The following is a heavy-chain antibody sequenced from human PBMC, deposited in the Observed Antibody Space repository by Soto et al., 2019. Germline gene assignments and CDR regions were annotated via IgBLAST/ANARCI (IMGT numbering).Heavy chain of an antibody. J-gene: IGHJ4*02. CDR2: ISGSGGST. V-gene: IGHV3-23*01. Sequence: PGGSLRLSCAASGFTFSSYAMSWVRQAPGKGLEWVSAISGSGGSTYYADSVKGRFTISRDNSKNTLYLQMNSLRAEDTAVYYCASYCSSTSCYIRPLDYWGQGTLVTVSS. CDR3: ASYCSSTSCYIRPLDY. D-gene: IGHD2-2*02. CDR1: GFTFSSYA.